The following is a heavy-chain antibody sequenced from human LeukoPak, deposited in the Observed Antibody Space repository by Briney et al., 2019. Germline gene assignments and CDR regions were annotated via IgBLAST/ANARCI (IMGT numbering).Heavy chain of an antibody. V-gene: IGHV3-64*01. Sequence: GGSLRLSCTASGYTFSTYSMHWVRQAPGKGLEYVSAISSNGDRTYYANSVKGRFTISRDNSKNTLFLQMGSLRAEDMAIYYCASSLVLDRHYYYYMDVWGKGTTVTVSS. CDR3: ASSLVLDRHYYYYMDV. CDR2: ISSNGDRT. CDR1: GYTFSTYS. D-gene: IGHD4/OR15-4a*01. J-gene: IGHJ6*03.